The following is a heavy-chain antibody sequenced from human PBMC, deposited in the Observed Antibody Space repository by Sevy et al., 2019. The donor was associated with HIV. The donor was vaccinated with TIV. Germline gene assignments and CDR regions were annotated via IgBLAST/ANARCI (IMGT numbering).Heavy chain of an antibody. CDR1: GFTFSSYW. J-gene: IGHJ3*02. D-gene: IGHD3-10*01. Sequence: GGSLRLSCEASGFTFSSYWMHWVRQSPGKGLVWVSRISSDGSPTNYADSVKGRFTISRDNAKNTLYLQMNSLRAEDTAVYYCARPYGSGSWEAFDIWGQGTMVTVSS. CDR2: ISSDGSPT. V-gene: IGHV3-74*01. CDR3: ARPYGSGSWEAFDI.